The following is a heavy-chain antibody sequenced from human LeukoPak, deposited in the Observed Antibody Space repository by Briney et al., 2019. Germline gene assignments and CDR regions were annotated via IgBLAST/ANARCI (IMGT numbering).Heavy chain of an antibody. CDR1: GFTFSSYA. D-gene: IGHD6-13*01. CDR2: ISSNGGST. Sequence: PGGSLRLSCAASGFTFSSYAMHWVRQAPGKGLEYVSAISSNGGSTYYANSVKGTFTISRDNSKNTLYLQMGSLRAEDMAVYYCARDGGIAAAGTFDYWGQGTLVTVSS. V-gene: IGHV3-64*01. J-gene: IGHJ4*02. CDR3: ARDGGIAAAGTFDY.